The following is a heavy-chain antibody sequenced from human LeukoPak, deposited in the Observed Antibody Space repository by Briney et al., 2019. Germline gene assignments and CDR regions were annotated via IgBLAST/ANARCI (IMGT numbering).Heavy chain of an antibody. CDR3: ASTVNIVVVPAAIKKYYYGMDD. J-gene: IGHJ6*02. Sequence: GASVKVSCKGSVGTFSSYAISWVRPAPGQGLEWMGGIIPIFGTANYAQKFQGRVTITADESTSTAYMELSSLRSEDTAVYYCASTVNIVVVPAAIKKYYYGMDDWGQGTTVTVSS. V-gene: IGHV1-69*13. CDR1: VGTFSSYA. D-gene: IGHD2-2*01. CDR2: IIPIFGTA.